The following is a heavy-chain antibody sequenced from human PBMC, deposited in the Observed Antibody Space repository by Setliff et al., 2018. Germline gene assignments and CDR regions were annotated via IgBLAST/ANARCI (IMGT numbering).Heavy chain of an antibody. CDR1: GGSFSGYY. J-gene: IGHJ4*02. Sequence: SETLSLTCGVSGGSFSGYYWSWIRQSPGGGLEWIGEINHSGSTRYDPSLKSRVTISVDTSKNQFSLKLSSVTAADTAIYYCARGGTYRYFDYWGQGTLVTVSS. CDR2: INHSGST. V-gene: IGHV4-34*01. CDR3: ARGGTYRYFDY.